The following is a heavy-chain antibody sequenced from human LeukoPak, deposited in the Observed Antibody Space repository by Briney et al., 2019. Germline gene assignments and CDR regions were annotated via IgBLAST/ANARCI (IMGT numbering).Heavy chain of an antibody. D-gene: IGHD6-19*01. CDR1: GFTFSSYA. V-gene: IGHV3-30*04. CDR2: ISYDGSNK. J-gene: IGHJ4*02. CDR3: AKDHSSGWYDVGYYFDY. Sequence: PGGSLRLSCAASGFTFSSYAMHWVRQAPGKGLEWVAVISYDGSNKYYADSVKGRFTISRDNSKITLYLQMNNLRAEDTAVYYCAKDHSSGWYDVGYYFDYWGQGTLVTVSS.